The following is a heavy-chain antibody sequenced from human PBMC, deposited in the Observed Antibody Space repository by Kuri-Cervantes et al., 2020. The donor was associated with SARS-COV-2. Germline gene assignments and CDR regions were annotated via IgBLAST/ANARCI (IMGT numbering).Heavy chain of an antibody. V-gene: IGHV5-51*01. CDR3: ARRTGQQLFDY. D-gene: IGHD6-13*01. CDR1: GYSFTSYW. CDR2: IYPGDSDT. J-gene: IGHJ4*02. Sequence: GGSLRLSCKGSGYSFTSYWIGWVRQMPGKGLEWMGIIYPGDSDTRYSPSFQGQVTISADKSISTAYLQRSSLKASDTAMYYCARRTGQQLFDYWGQGTLVTVSS.